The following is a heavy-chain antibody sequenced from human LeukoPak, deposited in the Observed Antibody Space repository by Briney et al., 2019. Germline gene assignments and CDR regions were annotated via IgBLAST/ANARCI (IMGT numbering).Heavy chain of an antibody. V-gene: IGHV3-11*04. CDR3: ASSIAVAGRLFDY. CDR2: ISSSGSTI. D-gene: IGHD6-19*01. J-gene: IGHJ4*02. CDR1: GFTFSDYY. Sequence: GGSLRLSCAASGFTFSDYYMSWIRQAPGKGLEWVSYISSSGSTIYYADSVKGRFTISGDNAKNSLYLQMNSLRAEDTAVYYCASSIAVAGRLFDYWGQGTLVTVSS.